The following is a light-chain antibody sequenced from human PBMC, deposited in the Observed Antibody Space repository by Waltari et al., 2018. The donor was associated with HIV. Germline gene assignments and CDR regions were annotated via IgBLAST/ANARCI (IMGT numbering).Light chain of an antibody. CDR2: EVT. V-gene: IGLV2-8*01. J-gene: IGLJ3*02. CDR3: SSYGDSLRVL. CDR1: RSYIGAYDS. Sequence: QSALTQPPSASGSLGPSVTISCTGPRSYIGAYDSVPWFQQHPRSAPKLLLFEVTRRPSTVSDRFSGSRSGSTAFLTVAGLQPDDEATYFCSSYGDSLRVLFGGGTNVTVL.